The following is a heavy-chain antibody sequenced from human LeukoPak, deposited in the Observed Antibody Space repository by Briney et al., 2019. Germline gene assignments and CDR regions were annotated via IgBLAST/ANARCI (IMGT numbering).Heavy chain of an antibody. CDR2: ISWNSGYI. J-gene: IGHJ5*02. D-gene: IGHD6-19*01. V-gene: IGHV3-9*01. CDR3: AKDSRYSSDWGWFDP. Sequence: GGSLRLSCAAPGFTFSSYAMSWVRQAPGKGLEWVSGISWNSGYIGYADSAKGRFSISRDNAKNSLHLQMNSLRAEDTALYYCAKDSRYSSDWGWFDPWGQGTLVTVSS. CDR1: GFTFSSYA.